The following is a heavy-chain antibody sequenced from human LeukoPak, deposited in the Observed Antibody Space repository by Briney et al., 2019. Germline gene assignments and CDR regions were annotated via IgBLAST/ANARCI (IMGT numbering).Heavy chain of an antibody. CDR2: IYPGDSDT. J-gene: IGHJ4*02. V-gene: IGHV5-51*01. CDR3: ARGPQYSGSYDRNYWGVDY. Sequence: GESLKISCKGSGYSFTSYWIGWVRQMPGKGLEWMGIIYPGDSDTRYSPSFQGQVTISADKSISTAYLQWSSLKASDTAMYYCARGPQYSGSYDRNYWGVDYWGQGTLVTVSS. CDR1: GYSFTSYW. D-gene: IGHD1-26*01.